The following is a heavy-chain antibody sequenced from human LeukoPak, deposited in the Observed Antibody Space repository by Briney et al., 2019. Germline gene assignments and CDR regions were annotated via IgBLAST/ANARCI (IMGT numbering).Heavy chain of an antibody. CDR1: GFTFSSYR. V-gene: IGHV3-21*01. CDR2: ISSSSSYI. Sequence: GGSLTLSCAASGFTFSSYRWNWVGQAPGKGREGVSSISSSSSYIYYADSVKGRFTISRDNAKNSLYLQMDSLRAEDTAVYYCARSGTGTTYYYYMDVWGKGTTVTVSS. D-gene: IGHD1-7*01. CDR3: ARSGTGTTYYYYMDV. J-gene: IGHJ6*03.